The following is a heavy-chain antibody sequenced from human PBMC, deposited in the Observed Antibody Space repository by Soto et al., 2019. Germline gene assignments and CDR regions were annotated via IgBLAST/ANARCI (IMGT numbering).Heavy chain of an antibody. CDR2: IYHSGST. CDR1: GGSISSSNW. CDR3: ARDPFSGLGYFDWFVYGMDV. D-gene: IGHD3-9*01. V-gene: IGHV4-4*02. J-gene: IGHJ6*02. Sequence: QVQLQESGPGLVKPSGTLSLTCAVSGGSISSSNWWSWVRQPPGKGLEWIGEIYHSGSTNYNPSPKRRVTISVDKSKNQFSLKLSSVTAADTAVYYCARDPFSGLGYFDWFVYGMDVWGQGTTVTVSS.